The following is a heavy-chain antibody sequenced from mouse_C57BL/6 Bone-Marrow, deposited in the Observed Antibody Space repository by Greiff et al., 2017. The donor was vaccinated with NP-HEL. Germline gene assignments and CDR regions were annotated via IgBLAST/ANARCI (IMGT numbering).Heavy chain of an antibody. V-gene: IGHV5-16*01. Sequence: EVKLVESEGGLVQPGSSMKLSCTASGFTFSDYYMAWVRQVPEKGLEWVANINYDGSSTYYLDSLQSRFIISRDNAKNILYLQMSSLKSEDTATYYCARDSAYYSNYDWYFDVWGTGTTVTVSS. CDR1: GFTFSDYY. CDR2: INYDGSST. J-gene: IGHJ1*03. D-gene: IGHD2-5*01. CDR3: ARDSAYYSNYDWYFDV.